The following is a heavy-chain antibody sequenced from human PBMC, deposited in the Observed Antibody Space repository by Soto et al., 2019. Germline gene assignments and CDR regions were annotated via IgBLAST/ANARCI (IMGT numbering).Heavy chain of an antibody. D-gene: IGHD6-6*01. CDR3: ARGYSSSSSFYGMDV. V-gene: IGHV3-11*06. J-gene: IGHJ6*02. CDR1: GFTFSDYY. CDR2: ISSSSSYT. Sequence: GGSLRLSCAASGFTFSDYYMSWIRKAPGKGLEWVSYISSSSSYTNYADSVKGRFTISRDNAKNPLYLQMNSLRAEDTAVYYCARGYSSSSSFYGMDVWGQGTTVTVSS.